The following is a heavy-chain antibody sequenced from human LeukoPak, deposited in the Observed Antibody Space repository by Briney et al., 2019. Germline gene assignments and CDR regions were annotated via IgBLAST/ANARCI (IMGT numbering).Heavy chain of an antibody. D-gene: IGHD7-27*01. CDR2: IYYSGST. CDR1: GGSISSSSYY. V-gene: IGHV4-39*01. J-gene: IGHJ4*02. Sequence: PSETLSLTCTVSGGSISSSSYYWGWIRQPPGKGLEWIGSIYYSGSTYYNPSLKSRVTISVDTSKNQFSLKLSSVTAADTAVYYCASLSWGMGTDYWGQGTLVTVSS. CDR3: ASLSWGMGTDY.